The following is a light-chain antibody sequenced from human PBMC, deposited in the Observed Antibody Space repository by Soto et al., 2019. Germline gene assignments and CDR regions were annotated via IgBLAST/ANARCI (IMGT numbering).Light chain of an antibody. J-gene: IGLJ2*01. CDR1: SSDVGGHNF. CDR3: SSYTSSTTVV. CDR2: DVT. Sequence: QSALTQPASVSGSPGQSITISCSGTSSDVGGHNFVSWYQQHPGKAPKLMIYDVTYRPSGVSNRFSGSKSGNTASLTISGLQADDEADYYCSSYTSSTTVVFGGGTQLTVL. V-gene: IGLV2-14*03.